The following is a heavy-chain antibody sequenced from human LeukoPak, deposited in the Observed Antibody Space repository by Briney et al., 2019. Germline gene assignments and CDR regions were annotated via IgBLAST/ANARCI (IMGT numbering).Heavy chain of an antibody. V-gene: IGHV1-18*01. Sequence: ASVKVSCKASGYTFTSYGISWVRQAPGQGLEWMGWISAYNGNTNYAQKFQGRVTISADTSTGTAYMELSSLRSEDTAIYFCARGGYTAMVLYYYYMDVWGNGTTVTVSS. CDR1: GYTFTSYG. CDR3: ARGGYTAMVLYYYYMDV. CDR2: ISAYNGNT. D-gene: IGHD5-18*01. J-gene: IGHJ6*03.